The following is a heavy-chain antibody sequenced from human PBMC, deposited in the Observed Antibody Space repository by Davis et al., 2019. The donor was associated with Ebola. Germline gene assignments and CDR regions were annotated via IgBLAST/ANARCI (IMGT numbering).Heavy chain of an antibody. V-gene: IGHV3-30*04. D-gene: IGHD6-13*01. J-gene: IGHJ3*02. Sequence: GESLKISCAASGFTFSSSAMHWVRQAPGKGLEWVAVISYDGSDKYYVGSVKGRFTISRDNSKDTLYLQMTSLGAGDTALYYCASPIPAPGTPENGFDIWGQGTMVTVSS. CDR1: GFTFSSSA. CDR3: ASPIPAPGTPENGFDI. CDR2: ISYDGSDK.